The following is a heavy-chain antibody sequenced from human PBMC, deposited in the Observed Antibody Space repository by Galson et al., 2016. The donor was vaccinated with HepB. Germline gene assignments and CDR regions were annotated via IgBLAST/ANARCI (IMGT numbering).Heavy chain of an antibody. D-gene: IGHD3-10*01. CDR2: ISNSNGGT. V-gene: IGHV3-23*01. CDR3: AKEAARGMVRGVISGRLYYYGLDV. Sequence: SLRLSCATSGFTFSSYAMSWVRQAPGKGLEWVSSISNSNGGTHYADSVKGRFTISRDTSKNTLFLQMNGLRAEDTAIYYCAKEAARGMVRGVISGRLYYYGLDVWGQGTTVTVSS. CDR1: GFTFSSYA. J-gene: IGHJ6*02.